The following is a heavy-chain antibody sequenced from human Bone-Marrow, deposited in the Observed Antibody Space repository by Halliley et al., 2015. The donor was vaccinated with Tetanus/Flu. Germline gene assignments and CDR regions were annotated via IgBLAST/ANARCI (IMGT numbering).Heavy chain of an antibody. CDR3: AREGAGLDY. CDR2: MNGDGSDI. Sequence: PGKGLEWVANMNGDGSDINYVDSVEGRFTISRDNAKNTLFLQMNHLRAEDTAVYYCAREGAGLDYWGRGTLVTVSS. J-gene: IGHJ4*02. V-gene: IGHV3-7*04.